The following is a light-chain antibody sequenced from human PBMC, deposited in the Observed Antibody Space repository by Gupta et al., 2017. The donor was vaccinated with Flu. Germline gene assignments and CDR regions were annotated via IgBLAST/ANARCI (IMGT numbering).Light chain of an antibody. V-gene: IGLV3-1*01. CDR3: QAWDSSTAV. CDR2: QDS. J-gene: IGLJ2*01. Sequence: SPGQTASITCSGDKLEYKYISWYQQNPGPSPVVVIYQDSKRPSGIPVPFSGSNSGNTATLTISGTQAMDEADYYCQAWDSSTAVFGGGAKLTVL. CDR1: KLEYKY.